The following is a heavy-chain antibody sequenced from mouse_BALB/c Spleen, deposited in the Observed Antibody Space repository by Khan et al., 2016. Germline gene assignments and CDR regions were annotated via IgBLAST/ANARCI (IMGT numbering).Heavy chain of an antibody. Sequence: EVQLVESGPGLVKPSQSLSLTCTVTGYSITSDYAWNWIQQFPGNKLEWMGYISYSGSTSYNPSLKSRTSITRDSSKHQFFLQSNSVTTEDTATYYCARFPSYYAMDYWGQGTSVPVAS. CDR3: ARFPSYYAMDY. J-gene: IGHJ4*01. CDR1: GYSITSDYA. CDR2: ISYSGST. V-gene: IGHV3-2*02.